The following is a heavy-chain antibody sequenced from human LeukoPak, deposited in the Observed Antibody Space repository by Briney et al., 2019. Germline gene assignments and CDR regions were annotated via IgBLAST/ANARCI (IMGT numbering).Heavy chain of an antibody. CDR1: GYSFTSYW. V-gene: IGHV5-51*01. Sequence: GESLKISCKGSGYSFTSYWIGWVRQMPGKGLEWMGIIYPGDSDTKYSPSFQGQVTISADKSISTAYLQWSSLRASDTAMYFCVRSSPGFSLHFYLDFWGQGTLVTVSS. J-gene: IGHJ4*02. CDR3: VRSSPGFSLHFYLDF. D-gene: IGHD2/OR15-2a*01. CDR2: IYPGDSDT.